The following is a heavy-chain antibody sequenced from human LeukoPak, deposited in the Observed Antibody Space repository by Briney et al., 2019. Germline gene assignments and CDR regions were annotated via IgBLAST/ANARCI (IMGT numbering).Heavy chain of an antibody. Sequence: ASVKVSCKPSGYTFTTSYINWVRQAPGPGRKWMGWVSAYNIKKSYAQRFQGRVTMTPASYTNTAYMDLASLRSDDTAVYYCARGGTFYPSIDFWGQGTLVTVSS. CDR2: VSAYNIKK. CDR1: GYTFTTSY. J-gene: IGHJ4*02. D-gene: IGHD1-26*01. CDR3: ARGGTFYPSIDF. V-gene: IGHV1-18*01.